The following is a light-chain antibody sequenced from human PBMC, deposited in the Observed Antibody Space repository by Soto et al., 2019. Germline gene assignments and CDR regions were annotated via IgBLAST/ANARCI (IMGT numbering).Light chain of an antibody. Sequence: IQLTQSPFSLSASLGYRATLTCRASQSISSYLGWYQQKPGKDPHLLIYDASTLHSGVPSRFSGGGSGTDFTLNISSLQPEDFATYYCKQVNVYQSTFGRGTKVDIK. CDR2: DAS. CDR3: KQVNVYQST. J-gene: IGKJ3*01. CDR1: QSISSY. V-gene: IGKV1-9*01.